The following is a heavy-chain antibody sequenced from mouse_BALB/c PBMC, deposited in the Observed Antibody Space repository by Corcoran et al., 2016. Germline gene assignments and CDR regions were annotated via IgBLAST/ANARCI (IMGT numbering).Heavy chain of an antibody. CDR2: IDPANGNT. Sequence: EVQLQQSGAELVKPGASVKLSCTASGFNIKDTYMRWVKQRPEQGLEWIGRIDPANGNTKYDPKFQGKATITADTSSNTAYLQLSSLTSEDTAVYYCAQVSYGNLAYWGQGTLVTVSA. D-gene: IGHD2-1*01. V-gene: IGHV14-3*02. CDR1: GFNIKDTY. CDR3: AQVSYGNLAY. J-gene: IGHJ3*01.